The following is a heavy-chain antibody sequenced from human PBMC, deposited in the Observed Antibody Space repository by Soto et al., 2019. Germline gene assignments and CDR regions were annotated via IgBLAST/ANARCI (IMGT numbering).Heavy chain of an antibody. D-gene: IGHD2-21*01. Sequence: SVKVSCKASGGTFSSYTISWVRQAPGQGLEWMGRIIPILGITNYAQKFQGRVTVTADTSTSAAYMELSSLRSEDTAVYYCAREFVDCGGASCTNSFDPWGQGTLVTVSS. J-gene: IGHJ5*02. CDR3: AREFVDCGGASCTNSFDP. CDR1: GGTFSSYT. V-gene: IGHV1-69*04. CDR2: IIPILGIT.